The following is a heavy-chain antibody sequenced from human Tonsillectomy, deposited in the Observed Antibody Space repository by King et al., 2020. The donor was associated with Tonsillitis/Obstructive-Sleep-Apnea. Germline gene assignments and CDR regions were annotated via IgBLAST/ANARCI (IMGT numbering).Heavy chain of an antibody. CDR1: GFTFSDYY. Sequence: VQLVESGGGLVKPGGSLRLSCAASGFTFSDYYMSWIRQAPGKGLEWVSKISSSGTTIYYGDSVKGRITISRDNAKNSLYLQINSLRADDTAVYYCTRVNRLAGRPLTHYYYYYIDVWGKGTTVTGS. V-gene: IGHV3-11*01. D-gene: IGHD6-6*01. J-gene: IGHJ6*03. CDR2: ISSSGTTI. CDR3: TRVNRLAGRPLTHYYYYYIDV.